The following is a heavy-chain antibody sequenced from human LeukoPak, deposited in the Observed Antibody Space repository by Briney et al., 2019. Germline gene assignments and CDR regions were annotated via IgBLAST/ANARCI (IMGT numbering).Heavy chain of an antibody. CDR2: INPNSGGT. D-gene: IGHD3-10*01. CDR1: GYTFTGYY. J-gene: IGHJ4*02. V-gene: IGHV1-2*02. Sequence: GASVKVSCKASGYTFTGYYVHWVRQAPGQGLEWMGWINPNSGGTNYAQKFQGRVTMTRDTSISTAYMELSRLRSDDTAVYYCARMYYYGSGSYYWRVFDYWGQGTLVTVSS. CDR3: ARMYYYGSGSYYWRVFDY.